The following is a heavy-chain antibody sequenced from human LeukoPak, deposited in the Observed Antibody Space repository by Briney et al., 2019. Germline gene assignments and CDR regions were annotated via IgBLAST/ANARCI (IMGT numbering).Heavy chain of an antibody. Sequence: SETLSLTCTVSGGSISSYYWSWIRQPPGKGLEWIGYIYYSGSTNYNPSLKSRVTISVDTSKNQLSLKLSSVTAADTAVYYCARDQAVLLLDVWGKGTTVTISS. J-gene: IGHJ6*04. V-gene: IGHV4-59*01. CDR2: IYYSGST. CDR3: ARDQAVLLLDV. CDR1: GGSISSYY. D-gene: IGHD2-21*01.